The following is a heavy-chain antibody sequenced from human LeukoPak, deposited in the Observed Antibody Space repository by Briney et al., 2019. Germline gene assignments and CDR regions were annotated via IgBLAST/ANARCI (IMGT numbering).Heavy chain of an antibody. CDR2: LYSGGDT. CDR1: GFSVSDSY. D-gene: IGHD2/OR15-2a*01. V-gene: IGHV3-66*02. J-gene: IGHJ6*03. Sequence: GGSLRLSCAASGFSVSDSYMSWVRQAPGKRLEWVSILYSGGDTYYSASVRGRFTISRDNSKNTLYLQMNTLSAADTAVYFCARGENYYFHTDVWGKGATVTVSS. CDR3: ARGENYYFHTDV.